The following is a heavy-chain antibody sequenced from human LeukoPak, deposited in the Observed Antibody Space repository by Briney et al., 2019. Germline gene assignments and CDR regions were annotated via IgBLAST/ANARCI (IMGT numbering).Heavy chain of an antibody. D-gene: IGHD3-10*01. Sequence: SETLSLTCSVSGGSISSGDYFWTWIRQPPGKGLEWIGYIYHSGNTYYTPTLKSRLTISLDTSKNQFSLKLRSVTTADAAVYYCARSTYGAFDYWGQGTLVTVSS. CDR3: ARSTYGAFDY. V-gene: IGHV4-30-4*08. J-gene: IGHJ4*02. CDR2: IYHSGNT. CDR1: GGSISSGDYF.